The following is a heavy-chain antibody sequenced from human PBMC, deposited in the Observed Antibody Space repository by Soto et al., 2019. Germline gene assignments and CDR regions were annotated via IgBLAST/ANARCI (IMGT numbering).Heavy chain of an antibody. CDR1: GGSIINYY. CDR2: IYYSGST. Sequence: PSETLSPTCPVSGGSIINYYWSWIRQPTGKGLEWNGYIYYSGSTNYNPSLKSRVTISVDTSKNQFSLKLSSVAAADTAVYYWARRYGGNFDSWGQGTLVTVSS. V-gene: IGHV4-59*01. J-gene: IGHJ4*02. CDR3: ARRYGGNFDS. D-gene: IGHD1-26*01.